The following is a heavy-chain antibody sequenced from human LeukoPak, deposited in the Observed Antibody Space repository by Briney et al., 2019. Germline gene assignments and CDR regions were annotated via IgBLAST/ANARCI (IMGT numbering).Heavy chain of an antibody. D-gene: IGHD6-13*01. CDR3: ARGPSSSWYFDDAFDI. V-gene: IGHV7-4-1*02. J-gene: IGHJ3*02. CDR1: GYTFTSYA. Sequence: ASVKVSCKASGYTFTSYAMNWVRQAPGQGLEWMGWINTNTGNPTYAQGFTGRFVFSLDTSVSTAYLQISSLKAEDTAVYYCARGPSSSWYFDDAFDIWGQGTMVTVSS. CDR2: INTNTGNP.